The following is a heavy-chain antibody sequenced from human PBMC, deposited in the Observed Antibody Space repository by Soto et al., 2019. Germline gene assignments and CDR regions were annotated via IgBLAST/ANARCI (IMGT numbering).Heavy chain of an antibody. CDR1: GFTFSSYG. J-gene: IGHJ4*02. V-gene: IGHV3-30*18. D-gene: IGHD5-18*01. Sequence: GGSLRLSCAASGFTFSSYGMHWVRQAPGKGLEWVAVISYDGSNKYYADSVKGRFTISRDNSKNTLYLQMNSLRAEDTDVYYCAKEVKNVDTATAIDYWGQGTLVTVSS. CDR2: ISYDGSNK. CDR3: AKEVKNVDTATAIDY.